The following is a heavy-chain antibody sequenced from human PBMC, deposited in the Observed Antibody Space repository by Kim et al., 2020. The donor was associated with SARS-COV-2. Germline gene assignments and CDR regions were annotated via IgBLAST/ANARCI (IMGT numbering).Heavy chain of an antibody. V-gene: IGHV1-24*01. J-gene: IGHJ4*02. Sequence: ASVKVSCKVSGYTLTELSMHWVRQAPGKGLEWMGGFDPEDGETIYAQKFQGRVTMTEDTSTDTAYMELSSLRSDDTAVYYCATSGYDSSGYWWYFDYWGQGTLVTVSS. CDR2: FDPEDGET. CDR1: GYTLTELS. CDR3: ATSGYDSSGYWWYFDY. D-gene: IGHD3-22*01.